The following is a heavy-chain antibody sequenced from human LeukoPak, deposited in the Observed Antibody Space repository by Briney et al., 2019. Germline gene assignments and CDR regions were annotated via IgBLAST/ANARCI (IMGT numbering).Heavy chain of an antibody. V-gene: IGHV3-23*01. D-gene: IGHD1-26*01. J-gene: IGHJ4*02. CDR1: GFTFSTYA. Sequence: RGSLRLSCAASGFTFSTYAMSWVRQAPGKGLDWVSAITSRGEDTFYADSVKGRFTISRDNSRNTLYLQMNSLRPEDTAIYYCVRDPWELPEYWGQGTLVTVSS. CDR3: VRDPWELPEY. CDR2: ITSRGEDT.